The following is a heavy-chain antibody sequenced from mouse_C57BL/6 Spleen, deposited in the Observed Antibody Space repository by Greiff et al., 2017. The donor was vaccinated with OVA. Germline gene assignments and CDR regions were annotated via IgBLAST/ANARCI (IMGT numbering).Heavy chain of an antibody. J-gene: IGHJ4*01. CDR2: IYPGSGST. V-gene: IGHV1-55*01. CDR1: GYTFTSYW. D-gene: IGHD2-3*01. Sequence: QVQLKQSGAELVKPGASVKMSCKASGYTFTSYWITWVKQRPGQGLEWIGDIYPGSGSTNYNEKFKSKATLTVDTSSSTAYMQLSSLTSEDSAVYYCARLYDGYYKAMDYWGQGTSVTVSS. CDR3: ARLYDGYYKAMDY.